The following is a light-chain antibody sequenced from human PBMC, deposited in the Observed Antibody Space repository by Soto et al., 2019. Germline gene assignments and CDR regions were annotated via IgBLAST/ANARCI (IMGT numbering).Light chain of an antibody. J-gene: IGLJ2*01. CDR1: SSDVGGYNF. V-gene: IGLV2-11*01. CDR2: DVS. Sequence: QSALTQPRSLSGSPGQSVTISCTGTSSDVGGYNFVSWYQQHPGKAPKLMIYDVSKRPSGVPDRFSGSKSGNTAALTISGLQAEDEADDYCCSYAGSYTWVFGGGTKVTVL. CDR3: CSYAGSYTWV.